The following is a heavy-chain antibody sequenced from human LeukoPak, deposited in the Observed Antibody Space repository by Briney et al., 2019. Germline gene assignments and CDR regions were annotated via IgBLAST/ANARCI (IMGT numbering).Heavy chain of an antibody. J-gene: IGHJ3*02. V-gene: IGHV4-59*01. CDR2: IYYSGST. Sequence: PSETLSLICTVSGGSISRYYWSWIRQPAGKGLEWIGYIYYSGSTSYNPSLKSRVTISVDTSKNQFSLKLSSVTAADTAVYYCARVGVATPSTAFDIWGQGTMVTVSS. D-gene: IGHD5-12*01. CDR1: GGSISRYY. CDR3: ARVGVATPSTAFDI.